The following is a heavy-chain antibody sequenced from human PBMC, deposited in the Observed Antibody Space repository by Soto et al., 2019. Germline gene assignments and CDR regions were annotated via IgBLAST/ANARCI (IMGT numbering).Heavy chain of an antibody. CDR1: GFTFSTYN. V-gene: IGHV3-74*01. D-gene: IGHD6-19*01. CDR2: INSDGSST. J-gene: IGHJ4*02. CDR3: ARGGAVIRGWYDGH. Sequence: EVQLVESGGGLVQPGGSLRLSCCASGFTFSTYNMHWVRQGPGKGLVWVSRINSDGSSTRYADSVKGRFTISRDNAKNTLYLQMTSLRVEYTAIYARARGGAVIRGWYDGHWGLGTMVTGSS.